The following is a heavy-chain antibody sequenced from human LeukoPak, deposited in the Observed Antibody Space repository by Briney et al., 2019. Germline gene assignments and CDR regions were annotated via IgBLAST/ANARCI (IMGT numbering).Heavy chain of an antibody. V-gene: IGHV1-18*01. D-gene: IGHD6-13*01. CDR1: GYTFTSYG. CDR3: ARAPYSSRFRWFDP. J-gene: IGHJ5*02. CDR2: ISAYNGNT. Sequence: GASVKVSCKASGYTFTSYGINWVRQAPGQGLEWMGWISAYNGNTNYTQKLQGRVTMTTDTSTSTAYMELSSLRSEDTAVYYCARAPYSSRFRWFDPWGQGTLVTVSS.